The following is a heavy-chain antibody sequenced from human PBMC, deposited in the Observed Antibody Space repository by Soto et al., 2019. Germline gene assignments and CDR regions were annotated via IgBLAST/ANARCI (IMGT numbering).Heavy chain of an antibody. CDR1: GYTFTSYA. Sequence: QVQLVQSGAEVKKPGASVKVSCKASGYTFTSYAMHWVRQAPGQRLEWMGWINAGNGNTKYSQKFQGRVTITRDTSASTAYMELSSLRSEATAVYYCARGDFLTYDDYWGQGTLVTVSS. CDR2: INAGNGNT. J-gene: IGHJ4*02. V-gene: IGHV1-3*01. CDR3: ARGDFLTYDDY. D-gene: IGHD3-16*01.